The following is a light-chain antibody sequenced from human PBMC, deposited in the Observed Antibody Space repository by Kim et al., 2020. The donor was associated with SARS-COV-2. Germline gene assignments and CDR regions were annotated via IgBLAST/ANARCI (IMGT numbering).Light chain of an antibody. V-gene: IGLV2-14*04. CDR3: SSYTSSSTWV. CDR1: SSDVGGYNY. CDR2: DVS. J-gene: IGLJ3*02. Sequence: QSSTIHCTGTSSDVGGYNYVSWYQQHPGKAPKLMVYDVSQRPSGVSNRFSGSKSGNTASLTISGLQAEDEADYYCSSYTSSSTWVFGGGTKLTVL.